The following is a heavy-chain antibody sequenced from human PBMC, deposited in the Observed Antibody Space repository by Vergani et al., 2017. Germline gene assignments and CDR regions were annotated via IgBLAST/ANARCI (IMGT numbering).Heavy chain of an antibody. CDR2: INYSGST. Sequence: QLQLQESGPGLVKPSETLSLTCSVSGGSISSSSYYWGWIRQPPGKGLEWIGSINYSGSTQYNPSLKSRVTISVDTSRNQFSLKLNSVTVADTAVYYCARSRPYCTSGSCPAIWGQGTLVTVSS. V-gene: IGHV4-39*01. CDR1: GGSISSSSYY. D-gene: IGHD2-15*01. J-gene: IGHJ4*02. CDR3: ARSRPYCTSGSCPAI.